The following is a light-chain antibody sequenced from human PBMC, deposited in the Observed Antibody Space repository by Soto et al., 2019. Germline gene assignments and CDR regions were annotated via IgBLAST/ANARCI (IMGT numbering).Light chain of an antibody. V-gene: IGLV2-14*03. CDR2: DVS. CDR1: SSDIGGYNY. J-gene: IGLJ2*01. Sequence: QSALTQPASVSGSPGQSITISCTGTSSDIGGYNYVSWYQHHPGKVPKLMIYDVSNRPSGVSNRFSASKSGNTASLTISGLQAEDEAHYYCSSYRSGSNVVFGGGTKVTVL. CDR3: SSYRSGSNVV.